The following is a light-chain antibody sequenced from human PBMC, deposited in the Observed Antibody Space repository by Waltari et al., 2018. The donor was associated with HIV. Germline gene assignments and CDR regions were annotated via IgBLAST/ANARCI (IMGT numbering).Light chain of an antibody. CDR1: QGISSN. V-gene: IGKV1-9*01. Sequence: DIQLTQSPSFMSASVGDRVTITCRASQGISSNLAWYQQKPGQAPTLLIYAPSSLPSGVPSRFSGSGSGTEFTLTIRSLQPEDFATYSCQHLNAYPPFTFGPGTTVD. CDR3: QHLNAYPPFT. CDR2: APS. J-gene: IGKJ3*01.